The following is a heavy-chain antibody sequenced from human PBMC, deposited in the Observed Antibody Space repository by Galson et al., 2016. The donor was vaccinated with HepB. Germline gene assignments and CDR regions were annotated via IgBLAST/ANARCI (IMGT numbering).Heavy chain of an antibody. CDR2: ISYDGSHK. V-gene: IGHV3-30*18. CDR3: AKNDILAGYSAFDY. CDR1: GFTFSSHA. J-gene: IGHJ4*02. Sequence: SLRLSCAASGFTFSSHAMHWVRQAPGKGLEWVAVISYDGSHKYYAASVKGRFTISRDNSKNTLSLQMNSLRAEDTAVYYCAKNDILAGYSAFDYWDQGTLVTVSS. D-gene: IGHD3-9*01.